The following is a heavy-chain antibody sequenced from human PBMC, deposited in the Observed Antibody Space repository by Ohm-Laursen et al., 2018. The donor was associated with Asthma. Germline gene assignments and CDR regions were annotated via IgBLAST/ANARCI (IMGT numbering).Heavy chain of an antibody. J-gene: IGHJ4*02. CDR3: AREKWELVDY. D-gene: IGHD1-26*01. V-gene: IGHV3-30*03. CDR1: GFTFSSYG. CDR2: ISYDGSNK. Sequence: SLRLSCTASGFTFSSYGMHWVRQAPGKGLEWVAVISYDGSNKYYADSVKGRFTISRDNSKNTLYLQMNSLRAEDTAVYYCAREKWELVDYWGQGTLVTVSS.